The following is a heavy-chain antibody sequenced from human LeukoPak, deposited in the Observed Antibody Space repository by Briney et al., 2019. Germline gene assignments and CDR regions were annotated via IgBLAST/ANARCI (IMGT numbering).Heavy chain of an antibody. J-gene: IGHJ4*02. CDR3: AREDTVMDQGYFDY. CDR1: GCTFSSYW. D-gene: IGHD5-18*01. V-gene: IGHV3-7*01. Sequence: GGSLRLSCAASGCTFSSYWMSWVRQAPGKGLEWVANIKQDGSEKYYVDSVKGRFTISRDNAKNSLYLQMNSLRAEDTAVYYCAREDTVMDQGYFDYWGQGTLVTVSS. CDR2: IKQDGSEK.